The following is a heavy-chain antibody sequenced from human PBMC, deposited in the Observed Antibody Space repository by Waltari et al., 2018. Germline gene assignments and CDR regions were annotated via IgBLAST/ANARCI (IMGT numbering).Heavy chain of an antibody. Sequence: EVQLVESGGGLIQPGGSLRLSCAASGFTVSSNFMTWVRQAPGKGLVYVSVIYRCGDTYYAASVKGRFTISRDNSKNTLYLQMNSLRAEDTAVYFCAGRTGDYFDYWGQGTLVTVSS. J-gene: IGHJ4*02. CDR3: AGRTGDYFDY. V-gene: IGHV3-53*01. CDR1: GFTVSSNF. CDR2: IYRCGDT.